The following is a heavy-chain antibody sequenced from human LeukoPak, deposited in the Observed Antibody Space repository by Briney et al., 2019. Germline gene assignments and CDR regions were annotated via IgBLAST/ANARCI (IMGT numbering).Heavy chain of an antibody. CDR3: ARALLRFLEWPKPLGY. Sequence: ASAKVSCKASGYTFTGYYMHWVRQAPGQGLEWMGWINPNSGGTNYAQKFQGRVTMTRDTSISTAYMELSRLRSDDTAVYYCARALLRFLEWPKPLGYWGQGTLVTVSS. J-gene: IGHJ4*02. D-gene: IGHD3-3*01. CDR1: GYTFTGYY. V-gene: IGHV1-2*02. CDR2: INPNSGGT.